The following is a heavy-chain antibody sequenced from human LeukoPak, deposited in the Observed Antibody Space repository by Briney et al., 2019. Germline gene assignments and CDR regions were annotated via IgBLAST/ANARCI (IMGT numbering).Heavy chain of an antibody. CDR1: GYSFTNYW. V-gene: IGHV5-51*01. CDR2: INPSDSGT. J-gene: IGHJ4*02. D-gene: IGHD1-1*01. Sequence: GESLKISCKGSGYSFTNYWIAWVRQMLGRGLEWMVIINPSDSGTRYSPSFEGQVTISADKSISTAYLQWSSLKASDSAMYYCARAWNFDYWGQGTLATVSS. CDR3: ARAWNFDY.